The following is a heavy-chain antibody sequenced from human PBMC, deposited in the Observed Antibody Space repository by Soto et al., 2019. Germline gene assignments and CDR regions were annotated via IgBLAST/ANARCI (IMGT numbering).Heavy chain of an antibody. CDR2: INHSGST. CDR3: ARGRGVTPRFFGY. Sequence: SETLSLTCAVYGGSFSGYYWSWIRQPPGKGLEWIGEINHSGSTNYNPSLKSRVTISVDTSKNQFSLKLSSVTAADTAVYYCARGRGVTPRFFGYWGQGTLVTVSS. J-gene: IGHJ4*02. CDR1: GGSFSGYY. V-gene: IGHV4-34*01. D-gene: IGHD2-21*02.